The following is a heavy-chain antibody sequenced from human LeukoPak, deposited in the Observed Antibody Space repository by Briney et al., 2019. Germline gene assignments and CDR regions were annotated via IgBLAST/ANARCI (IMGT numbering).Heavy chain of an antibody. CDR2: IYYTGST. V-gene: IGHV4-39*01. D-gene: IGHD1-1*01. CDR1: GGSISNSSFF. J-gene: IGHJ4*02. CDR3: ARLWADQLAFGH. Sequence: PSETLSLTCTVSGGSISNSSFFWGYIRQSPGKGLEWIGSIYYTGSTYYNPSLTSRVAIFADTSKNQFSLKLSSVTAADTAVYFCARLWADQLAFGHWGQGTLVTVSS.